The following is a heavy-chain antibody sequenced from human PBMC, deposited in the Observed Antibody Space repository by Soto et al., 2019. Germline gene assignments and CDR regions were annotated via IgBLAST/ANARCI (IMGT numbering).Heavy chain of an antibody. CDR3: ARGTVTIDYFDY. J-gene: IGHJ4*02. V-gene: IGHV4-59*08. D-gene: IGHD4-17*01. CDR1: GVSISSYY. CDR2: IHYSGGT. Sequence: SETLSLTCTVSGVSISSYYWSWIRQPPGKGLEWIGYIHYSGGTNYNPSLKSRVTISVDTSKNQLSLNLSSVTAADTAVYYCARGTVTIDYFDYWGQGTLVTVSS.